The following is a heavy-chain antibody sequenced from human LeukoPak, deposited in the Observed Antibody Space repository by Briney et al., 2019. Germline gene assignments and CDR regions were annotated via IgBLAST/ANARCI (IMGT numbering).Heavy chain of an antibody. CDR3: AREAGIAAAGTPGFDY. J-gene: IGHJ4*02. Sequence: SGTLSLTCAVYGGSFSGYYWSWIRQPPGKGLEWIGEINHSGSTNYNPSLKSRVTISVDTSKNQFSLKLSSVTAADTAVYYCAREAGIAAAGTPGFDYWGQGTLVTVSS. D-gene: IGHD6-13*01. CDR1: GGSFSGYY. CDR2: INHSGST. V-gene: IGHV4-34*01.